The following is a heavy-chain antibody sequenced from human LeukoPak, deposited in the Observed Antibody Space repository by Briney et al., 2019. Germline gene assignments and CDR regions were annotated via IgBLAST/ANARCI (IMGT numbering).Heavy chain of an antibody. CDR3: ARSRPTPYSSSWYVYYRGMDV. CDR1: GYTFTGYY. J-gene: IGHJ6*02. V-gene: IGHV1-2*02. D-gene: IGHD6-13*01. CDR2: INPNSGGT. Sequence: ASVKVSCKASGYTFTGYYMHWVRQAPGQGLEWMGWINPNSGGTNYAQKFQGRVTMTRDTSISTAYMGLSRLRSDDTAVYYCARSRPTPYSSSWYVYYRGMDVWGQGTTVTVYS.